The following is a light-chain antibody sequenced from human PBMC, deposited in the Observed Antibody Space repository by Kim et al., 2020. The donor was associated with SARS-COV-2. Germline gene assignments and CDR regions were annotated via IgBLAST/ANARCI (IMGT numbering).Light chain of an antibody. V-gene: IGKV1-39*01. Sequence: DIQMTQSPSSLSASVGDRVTITCRASQNIDNYLNWFQQKPGKAPNLLLYAASRLQSGVPSRFSGSGSGTDFALTISSLQPEDFATYYCQQNFYVPRTFGQGTKVDIK. J-gene: IGKJ1*01. CDR1: QNIDNY. CDR3: QQNFYVPRT. CDR2: AAS.